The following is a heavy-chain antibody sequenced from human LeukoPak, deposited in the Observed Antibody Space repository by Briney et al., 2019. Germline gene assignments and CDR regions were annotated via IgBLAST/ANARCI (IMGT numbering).Heavy chain of an antibody. Sequence: NPSETLSLTCAVYGGSFSGYCWSWIRQPPGKGLEWIGEINHSGSTNYNPSLKSRVTISVDTSKNQFSLKLSSVTAADTAVYYCARRPGYCPNGVCYKRNWFDPWGQGTLVTVSS. D-gene: IGHD2-8*01. V-gene: IGHV4-34*01. J-gene: IGHJ5*02. CDR2: INHSGST. CDR3: ARRPGYCPNGVCYKRNWFDP. CDR1: GGSFSGYC.